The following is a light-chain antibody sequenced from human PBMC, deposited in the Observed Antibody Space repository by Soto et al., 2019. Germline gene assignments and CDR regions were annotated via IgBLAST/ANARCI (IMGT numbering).Light chain of an antibody. Sequence: QSALTQPASVSGSPGQSITISCTGTSSDVGSYDLFSWYQQPPAKAPKLMIYEDTKRPAGISPRFSGYKSGNAASLTISGLQAEDEADYYCCSYAGSGTVVFGTGTKLTVL. V-gene: IGLV2-23*01. CDR3: CSYAGSGTVV. CDR1: SSDVGSYDL. CDR2: EDT. J-gene: IGLJ1*01.